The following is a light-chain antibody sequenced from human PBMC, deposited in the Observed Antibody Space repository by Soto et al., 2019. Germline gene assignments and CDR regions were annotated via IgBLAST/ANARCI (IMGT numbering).Light chain of an antibody. V-gene: IGKV4-1*01. CDR3: QQYSNTPQS. CDR1: QSVLYSSNNKNY. J-gene: IGKJ1*01. CDR2: WAS. Sequence: DIVVTQSPDSLAVSLGERATINCKSSQSVLYSSNNKNYLAWYQQKPGQPPRLLIYWASTRESGVPDRFSGRGSGPDFTLTISGLQAEDVAVYYCQQYSNTPQSFGQGTKVEIK.